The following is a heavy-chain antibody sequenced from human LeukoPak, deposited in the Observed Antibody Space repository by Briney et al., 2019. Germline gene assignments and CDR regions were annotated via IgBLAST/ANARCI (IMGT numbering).Heavy chain of an antibody. J-gene: IGHJ5*02. CDR2: IYYSGST. Sequence: SETLSLTCTVSGGSISSYYWSWIRQPPGKGLEWIGYIYYSGSTNYNPSLKSRVTISVDTSKNQFSLKLSSVTAADTAVYYCARDRRDVLRFLEWFQFDPWGQGTLVTVSS. CDR1: GGSISSYY. D-gene: IGHD3-3*01. V-gene: IGHV4-59*12. CDR3: ARDRRDVLRFLEWFQFDP.